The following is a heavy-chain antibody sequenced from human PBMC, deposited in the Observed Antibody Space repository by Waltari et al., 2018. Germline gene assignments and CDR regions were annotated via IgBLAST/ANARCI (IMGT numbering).Heavy chain of an antibody. CDR2: IKQDGSEK. V-gene: IGHV3-7*01. Sequence: EVQLVESGGDLVQPGGALRLSCPASGFTFSTYWMSWVRQAPGKGLEWVANIKQDGSEKLYVDSVKGRFTISRDNARNSLYLQMNSLRGEDTAVYYCARVSWDTITRKGIDYWGLGTLVIVSS. J-gene: IGHJ4*02. CDR3: ARVSWDTITRKGIDY. D-gene: IGHD1-26*01. CDR1: GFTFSTYW.